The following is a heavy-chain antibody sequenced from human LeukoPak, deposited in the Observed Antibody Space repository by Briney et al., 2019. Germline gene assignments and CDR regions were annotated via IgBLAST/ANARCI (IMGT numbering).Heavy chain of an antibody. Sequence: GGSLRLSCAASGFTFSSYVMSWVRQAPGKGLEWVSTVSDSGDTTYYADSVKGRFTISRDNSKKTLYLQMNNLRAADTAVYYCAKDLTSSSWSTLWDCWGRGTLVTVSS. CDR1: GFTFSSYV. J-gene: IGHJ4*02. CDR2: VSDSGDTT. CDR3: AKDLTSSSWSTLWDC. D-gene: IGHD6-13*01. V-gene: IGHV3-23*01.